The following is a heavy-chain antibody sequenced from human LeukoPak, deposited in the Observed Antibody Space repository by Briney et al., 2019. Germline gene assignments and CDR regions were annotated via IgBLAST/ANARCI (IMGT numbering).Heavy chain of an antibody. CDR3: ARASPCSSTSCYAENWFDP. J-gene: IGHJ5*02. D-gene: IGHD2-2*01. Sequence: PGGSLRLSCAASGFTFSDYYMSWIRQAPGKGLEWVSYISSIGSTIYYADSVKGRFTISRDNAKNSLYLQMNSLRAEATAVYYCARASPCSSTSCYAENWFDPWGQGTLVTVSS. CDR2: ISSIGSTI. CDR1: GFTFSDYY. V-gene: IGHV3-11*04.